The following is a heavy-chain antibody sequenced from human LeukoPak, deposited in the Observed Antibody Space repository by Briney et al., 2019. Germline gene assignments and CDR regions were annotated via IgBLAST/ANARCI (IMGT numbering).Heavy chain of an antibody. D-gene: IGHD3-10*01. CDR2: ISYTGST. CDR1: GGSISPYF. J-gene: IGHJ5*02. Sequence: PSETLSLTCTVSGGSISPYFWSWIRQPPGKGLEWIGYISYTGSTNYNPSLKSRVAISVDTSKNQFSLQLSSVTAADTAVYYCARDDYRGVTNFDPWGQGTLVTVSS. CDR3: ARDDYRGVTNFDP. V-gene: IGHV4-59*01.